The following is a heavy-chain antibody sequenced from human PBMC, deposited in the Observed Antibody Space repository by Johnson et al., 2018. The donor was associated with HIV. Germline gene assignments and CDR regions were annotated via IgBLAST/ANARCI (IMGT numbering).Heavy chain of an antibody. D-gene: IGHD1-1*01. Sequence: QVQLMESGGGVVQPGRSLRLSCAASGFTFSSFGMHWVRQAPGKGLEWVAVIWYDGNNKYYADSVKGRFTISRDNSKNTLYLQMNSLKTEDTAVYYCARDLGWLEGTHDAFDIWGQGTLVTVCS. CDR3: ARDLGWLEGTHDAFDI. CDR2: IWYDGNNK. CDR1: GFTFSSFG. J-gene: IGHJ3*02. V-gene: IGHV3-30*19.